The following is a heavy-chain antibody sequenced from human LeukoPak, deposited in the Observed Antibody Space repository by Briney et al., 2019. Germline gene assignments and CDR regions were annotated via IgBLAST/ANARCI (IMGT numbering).Heavy chain of an antibody. CDR2: INHSGST. J-gene: IGHJ5*02. CDR1: GGSFSGYY. Sequence: SETLSLTCAVYGGSFSGYYWSWIRQPPGKGLEWIGEINHSGSTNYNPSLKSRVTTSVDTSKNQFSLKLSSVTAADTAVYYCARVAPLSRRVDPWGQGTLVTVSS. CDR3: ARVAPLSRRVDP. V-gene: IGHV4-34*01.